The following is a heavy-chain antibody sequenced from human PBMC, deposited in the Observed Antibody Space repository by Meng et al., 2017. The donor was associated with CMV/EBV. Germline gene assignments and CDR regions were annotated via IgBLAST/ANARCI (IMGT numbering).Heavy chain of an antibody. D-gene: IGHD2-2*02. J-gene: IGHJ6*02. CDR1: GYTFTSYG. V-gene: IGHV1-18*01. CDR2: ISAYNGNT. Sequence: ASVKVSCKASGYTFTSYGISWVRQAPGQGLEWMGWISAYNGNTNYAQKLQGRVTMTTDTSTSTAYMELRSLRSEDTAVYYCAREGICSSTSCYTYYYYGMDVWGQGTTVTVSS. CDR3: AREGICSSTSCYTYYYYGMDV.